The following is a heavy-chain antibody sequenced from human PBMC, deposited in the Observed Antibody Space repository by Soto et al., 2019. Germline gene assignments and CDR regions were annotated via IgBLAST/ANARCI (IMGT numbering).Heavy chain of an antibody. CDR3: ARGLRRVTRGWFDP. D-gene: IGHD3-10*01. V-gene: IGHV1-69*02. CDR1: GGTFSSYT. J-gene: IGHJ5*02. Sequence: QVQLVQSGAEVKKPGSSVKVSCKASGGTFSSYTISWVRQAPGQGLEWMGRIIPILGIANYAQKFQGRVTITADKSTSTAYMELSSLRSEDTAVYYCARGLRRVTRGWFDPWGQGTLVTVSS. CDR2: IIPILGIA.